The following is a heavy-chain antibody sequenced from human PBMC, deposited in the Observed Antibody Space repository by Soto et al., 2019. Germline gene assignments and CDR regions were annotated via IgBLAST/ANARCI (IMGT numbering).Heavy chain of an antibody. CDR2: ISAGGGTT. CDR1: GFTFRASP. D-gene: IGHD3-10*01. J-gene: IGHJ4*02. Sequence: PGGSLRLSCAASGFTFRASPMSWVRQAPGRGLEWVSGISAGGGTTYYADSVKGRFTISRDNSKNTVYLQMDSLRGEDTAVYTCAKVYGSGTKNYYFDYWGQGTLVTVSS. V-gene: IGHV3-23*01. CDR3: AKVYGSGTKNYYFDY.